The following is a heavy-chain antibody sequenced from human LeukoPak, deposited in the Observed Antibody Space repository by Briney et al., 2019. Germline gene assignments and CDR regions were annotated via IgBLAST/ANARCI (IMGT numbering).Heavy chain of an antibody. D-gene: IGHD5-24*01. V-gene: IGHV3-30*02. CDR3: AKDKIGYNESYYMDV. CDR2: IRYDGTNK. Sequence: GGSLRLSCAASGFTFSGYGIHWVRQAPGKGLEWVACIRYDGTNKYYADSVKGRFTISRDNSKNTLYLQMNSLRAEDTAVYYCAKDKIGYNESYYMDVWGKGTTVTVSS. CDR1: GFTFSGYG. J-gene: IGHJ6*03.